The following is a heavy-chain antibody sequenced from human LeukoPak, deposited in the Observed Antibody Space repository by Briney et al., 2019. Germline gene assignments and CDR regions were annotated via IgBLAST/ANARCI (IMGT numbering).Heavy chain of an antibody. CDR1: GFNFSTYA. CDR3: ARGNLYIVATIEDY. Sequence: PGGSLRLSCAASGFNFSTYAMHWVRQAPGKGLELVAVISSEGSMKDYADSVKGRFTVSRDNSKNTLYLQLSSLRDEDTSLYYCARGNLYIVATIEDYWGQGTLVTVSS. V-gene: IGHV3-30*15. D-gene: IGHD5-12*01. J-gene: IGHJ4*02. CDR2: ISSEGSMK.